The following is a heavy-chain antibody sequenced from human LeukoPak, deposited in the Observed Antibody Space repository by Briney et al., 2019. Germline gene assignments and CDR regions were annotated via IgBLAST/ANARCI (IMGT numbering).Heavy chain of an antibody. CDR1: GGSFSGYY. CDR3: ARGGYDWGWLPDAFDI. Sequence: SETLSLTCAVYGGSFSGYYWSWIRQPPGKGLEWIGEVNHSGSTNYNPSLKSRVTISVDTSKNQFSLKLSSVTAADTAVYYCARGGYDWGWLPDAFDIWGQGTMVTVSS. D-gene: IGHD5-12*01. J-gene: IGHJ3*02. CDR2: VNHSGST. V-gene: IGHV4-34*01.